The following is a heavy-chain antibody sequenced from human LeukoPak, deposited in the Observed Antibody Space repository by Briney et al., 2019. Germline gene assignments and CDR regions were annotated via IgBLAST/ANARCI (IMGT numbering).Heavy chain of an antibody. Sequence: PGGSLRLSCAASGFTFDDYAMHWVRQAPGKGLEWVSGISWNSGSIGYADSVKGRFTISRDNAKNSLYLQMDSLRAEDTAVYYCAGEGSGWLPNYWGQGTLVTVSS. V-gene: IGHV3-9*01. CDR3: AGEGSGWLPNY. CDR2: ISWNSGSI. D-gene: IGHD6-19*01. CDR1: GFTFDDYA. J-gene: IGHJ4*02.